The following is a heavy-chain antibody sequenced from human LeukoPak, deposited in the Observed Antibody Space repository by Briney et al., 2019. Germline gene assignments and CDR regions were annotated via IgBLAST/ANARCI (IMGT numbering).Heavy chain of an antibody. CDR1: GYTFNTYG. V-gene: IGHV1-18*01. Sequence: ASVKVSCKASGYTFNTYGVSWVRQAPGQGLEWMGWISSYNGNTDYAENLQGRVTMTTDTSTSTAYMELRSLRSDDTAVYYCARKVTGPYYYYAMDVWGQGTTVTVSS. CDR3: ARKVTGPYYYYAMDV. CDR2: ISSYNGNT. J-gene: IGHJ6*02. D-gene: IGHD2-21*02.